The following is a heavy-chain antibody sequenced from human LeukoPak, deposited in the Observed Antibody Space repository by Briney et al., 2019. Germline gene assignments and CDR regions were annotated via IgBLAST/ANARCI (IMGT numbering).Heavy chain of an antibody. Sequence: ASVKVSCKASGYTFTGYGISWVRQAPGQGLEWMGWISAYNGNTNYAQKLQGRVTMTTDTSTSTAYMELRSLRSDDTAVYYCARESEQQLVRKGALVFDYWGQGTLVTVSS. CDR1: GYTFTGYG. CDR3: ARESEQQLVRKGALVFDY. J-gene: IGHJ4*02. V-gene: IGHV1-18*01. D-gene: IGHD6-13*01. CDR2: ISAYNGNT.